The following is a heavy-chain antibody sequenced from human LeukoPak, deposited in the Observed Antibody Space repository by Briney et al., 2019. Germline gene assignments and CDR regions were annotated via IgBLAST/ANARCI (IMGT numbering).Heavy chain of an antibody. V-gene: IGHV3-30*01. CDR2: ILYDGSNK. CDR1: GFTFSVYG. CDR3: ARGDFDWLFSLHDY. J-gene: IGHJ4*02. D-gene: IGHD3-9*01. Sequence: PGGSLRLSCAASGFTFSVYGMNWVRQAPGKGLEWVAGILYDGSNKYYADSVKGRFTISRDNSKNTLYLQMNSLRAEDTAVYYCARGDFDWLFSLHDYWGQGTLVTVSS.